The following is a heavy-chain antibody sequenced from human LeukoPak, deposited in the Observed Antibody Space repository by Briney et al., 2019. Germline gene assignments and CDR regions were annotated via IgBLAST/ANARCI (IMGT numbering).Heavy chain of an antibody. CDR1: GYSISSGYY. J-gene: IGHJ5*02. D-gene: IGHD4-17*01. CDR2: IYHSGST. Sequence: PSETLSLTCTVSGYSISSGYYWGCIRQPPGKGLEWIGSIYHSGSTYYNPSLKSRVTISVDTSKNQFSLKLSSVTAADTAVYYCARAGNPGGNLESYGDYSDSESGFDPWGQGTLVTVSS. CDR3: ARAGNPGGNLESYGDYSDSESGFDP. V-gene: IGHV4-38-2*02.